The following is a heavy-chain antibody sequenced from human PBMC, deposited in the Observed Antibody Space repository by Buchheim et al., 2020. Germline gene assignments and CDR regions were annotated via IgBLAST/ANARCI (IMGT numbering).Heavy chain of an antibody. CDR2: LSYDGTIK. J-gene: IGHJ4*02. D-gene: IGHD1-1*01. V-gene: IGHV3-30-3*01. Sequence: QVQLVESGGGVVQPGTSLRLSCAASGFTFNNYAMHWVRQAPGKGLEWVAVLSYDGTIKYYAESVNGRFTISRDNSKSTLYLQMNSLRIEDTAVYFCARDWGWNCEYWGQGTL. CDR1: GFTFNNYA. CDR3: ARDWGWNCEY.